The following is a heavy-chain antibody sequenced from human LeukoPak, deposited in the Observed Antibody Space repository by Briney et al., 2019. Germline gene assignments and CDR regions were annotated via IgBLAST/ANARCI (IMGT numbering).Heavy chain of an antibody. CDR3: AKPAKTDYADY. J-gene: IGHJ4*02. CDR1: GFTFSSYG. V-gene: IGHV3-23*01. Sequence: GGTLSLSCAASGFTFSSYGMSWVRQAPGKGLEGVSAISGRGGSTYSAGSVKGRFTLSRDNSKNTLYLKMNSLRAEDTALYYCAKPAKTDYADYWGQGTLVTVSS. CDR2: ISGRGGST. D-gene: IGHD1-14*01.